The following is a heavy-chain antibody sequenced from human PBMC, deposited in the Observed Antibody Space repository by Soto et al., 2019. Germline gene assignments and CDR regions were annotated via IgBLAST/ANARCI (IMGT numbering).Heavy chain of an antibody. CDR2: TYYRSKWHN. V-gene: IGHV6-1*01. Sequence: PSQTLSLTCAISGDSVSSNDDAWNWIRQSPSRGLEWLGRTYYRSKWHNEYAASVKSRITINPDTSKNQFSLQLKSVTPEDTAVYYCARTYSGYFDYWGQGTLVTVSS. D-gene: IGHD1-26*01. J-gene: IGHJ4*02. CDR3: ARTYSGYFDY. CDR1: GDSVSSNDDA.